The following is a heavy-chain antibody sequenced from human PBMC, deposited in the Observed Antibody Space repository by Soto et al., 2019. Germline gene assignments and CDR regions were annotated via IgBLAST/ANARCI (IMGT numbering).Heavy chain of an antibody. CDR3: ARVPDY. V-gene: IGHV4-30-2*01. D-gene: IGHD2-2*01. J-gene: IGHJ4*02. CDR2: MYHSGST. CDR1: GGSIISGGYS. Sequence: SETLSLTCSVLGGSIISGGYSWSWIRQPPGKGLEWIGYMYHSGSTYYNPSLKSRVTISIDRSKNQFSLKLSSVTAADTAGYYCARVPDYWGQGILVTVSS.